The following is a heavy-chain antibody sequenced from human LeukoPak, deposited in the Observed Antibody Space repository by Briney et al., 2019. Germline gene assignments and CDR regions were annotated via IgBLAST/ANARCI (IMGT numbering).Heavy chain of an antibody. CDR1: GDTFSSDA. D-gene: IGHD6-19*01. CDR2: ITSVDDST. CDR3: AIWVRNGWPYFDY. J-gene: IGHJ4*02. V-gene: IGHV3-23*01. Sequence: GGSPRLSCAVSGDTFSSDAFSWVRQAPGKGLEWVSAITSVDDSTYYADSVKGRFTISRDYSKNTVHLQMNSLRAEDTALYYCAIWVRNGWPYFDYWGQGTQVTVSS.